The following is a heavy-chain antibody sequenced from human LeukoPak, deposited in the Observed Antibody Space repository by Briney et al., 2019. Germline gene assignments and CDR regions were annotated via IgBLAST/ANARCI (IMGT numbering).Heavy chain of an antibody. CDR2: MNPNSGNT. CDR1: GYTFTSYD. D-gene: IGHD2-2*01. J-gene: IGHJ6*03. CDR3: ARGDIPVAPTAMGMHV. V-gene: IGHV1-8*03. Sequence: ASVKVSCKASGYTFTSYDINWVRQATGQGLEWMGWMNPNSGNTGYAQKFQGRVTITRNTSISTAYMELSSLRSEDTAVYYCARGDIPVAPTAMGMHVWGKGPTVTV.